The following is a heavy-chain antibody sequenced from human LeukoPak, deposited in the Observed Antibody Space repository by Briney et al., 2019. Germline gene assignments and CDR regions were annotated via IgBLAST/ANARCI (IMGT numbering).Heavy chain of an antibody. CDR3: ARQPAVVRGYFDY. CDR1: GGSISSRSYY. CDR2: IYYSGST. J-gene: IGHJ4*02. Sequence: SETLSLTCTVSGGSISSRSYYWGWIRQPPGKGLEWIGNIYYSGSTYYHPSLKSRVTISVDTSKNQFSLNLSSVTAADTAVYYCARQPAVVRGYFDYWGQGTLVTVSS. V-gene: IGHV4-39*01. D-gene: IGHD2-2*01.